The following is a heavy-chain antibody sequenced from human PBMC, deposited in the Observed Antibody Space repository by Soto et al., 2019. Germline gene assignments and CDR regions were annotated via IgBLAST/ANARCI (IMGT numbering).Heavy chain of an antibody. CDR2: INWKSDI. J-gene: IGHJ4*02. V-gene: IGHV3-9*01. CDR1: RVSCDDNA. CDR3: AILQDRGGTTSFLD. D-gene: IGHD3-16*01. Sequence: PGWSIRLSCAVSRVSCDDNAMPYVGQAPEKGLEWVSGINWKSDIGYADSVKGRFTISRDNAENSLYLQMNSLRAEDTALYYCAILQDRGGTTSFLDSGEGT.